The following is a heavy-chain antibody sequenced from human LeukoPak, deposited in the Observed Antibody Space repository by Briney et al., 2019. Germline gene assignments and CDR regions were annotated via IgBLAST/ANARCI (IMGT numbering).Heavy chain of an antibody. CDR3: AKMDFGSGSYYILNSPDY. Sequence: TGGSLRLSCAASGFTFSSYAMSWVRQAPGEGLEWVSAISGGGSSTYYADSVKGRFTISRDNSKNTLYLQVNSLRAEDTAVYYCAKMDFGSGSYYILNSPDYWGQGTLVTVSP. J-gene: IGHJ4*02. CDR2: ISGGGSST. CDR1: GFTFSSYA. D-gene: IGHD3-10*01. V-gene: IGHV3-23*01.